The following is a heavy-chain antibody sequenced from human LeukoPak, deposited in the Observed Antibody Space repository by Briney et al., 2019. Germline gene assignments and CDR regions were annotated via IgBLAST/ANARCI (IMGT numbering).Heavy chain of an antibody. D-gene: IGHD6-13*01. CDR3: ARQVAAATLYYFDY. J-gene: IGHJ4*02. V-gene: IGHV4-39*01. CDR2: IYYGGST. CDR1: GGSISSRSYY. Sequence: SETLSLTCTVSGGSISSRSYYWGWIRQPPGKELEWTGSIYYGGSTYYNPSLKSRVTISVDASKNQFSLKLSSVTAADTAVYYCARQVAAATLYYFDYWGEGTLVTVSS.